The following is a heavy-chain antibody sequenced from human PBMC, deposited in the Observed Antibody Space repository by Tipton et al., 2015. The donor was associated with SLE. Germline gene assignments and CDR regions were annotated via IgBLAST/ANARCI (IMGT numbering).Heavy chain of an antibody. J-gene: IGHJ4*02. Sequence: TLSLTCTVSGGSISSYYWSWIRQPPGKGLEWIGSIYYSGSTYYNPSLKSRVTISVDTSKNQFSLKLSSVTAADTAVYYCARSRDCSSTSCRGRYFDYWGQGTLVTVSS. CDR2: IYYSGST. V-gene: IGHV4-59*05. CDR1: GGSISSYY. CDR3: ARSRDCSSTSCRGRYFDY. D-gene: IGHD2-2*01.